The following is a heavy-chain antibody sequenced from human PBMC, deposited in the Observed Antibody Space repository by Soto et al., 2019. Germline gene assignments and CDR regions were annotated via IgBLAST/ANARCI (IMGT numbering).Heavy chain of an antibody. D-gene: IGHD4-17*01. Sequence: QVQLVQSGAEVKKPGSSVKVSCKASGGTFSSYAISWVRQAPGQGLEWMGGIIPIFGTANYAQKFQGRVTXXAXEXXSRADMELSSLSSEDTAVYYCARDADYGDYVYFQHWGQGTLVTVSS. CDR1: GGTFSSYA. V-gene: IGHV1-69*12. CDR3: ARDADYGDYVYFQH. CDR2: IIPIFGTA. J-gene: IGHJ1*01.